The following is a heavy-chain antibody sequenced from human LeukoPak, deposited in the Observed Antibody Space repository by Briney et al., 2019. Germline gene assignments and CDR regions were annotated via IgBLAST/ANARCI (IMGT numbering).Heavy chain of an antibody. CDR3: VKEGGLYNSGGYFDY. Sequence: GSLRLSCVVSGFTFRSYAMGWVRQAPGKGLEWVSTLSTGGDRTYYADSVKGRFTISRDTSKNTLYVEMNSLRAEDTAIYYCVKEGGLYNSGGYFDYWGQGTLVTVSS. CDR1: GFTFRSYA. CDR2: LSTGGDRT. J-gene: IGHJ4*02. V-gene: IGHV3-23*01. D-gene: IGHD5-24*01.